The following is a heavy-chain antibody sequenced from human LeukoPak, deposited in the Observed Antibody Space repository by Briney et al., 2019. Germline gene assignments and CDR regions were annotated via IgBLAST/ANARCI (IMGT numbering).Heavy chain of an antibody. V-gene: IGHV4-39*02. CDR2: IYDSGST. CDR1: GGSIGRSSSY. D-gene: IGHD4-17*01. Sequence: SETLSLTCTVSGGSIGRSSSYWGWIRQPPGKGLEWIGSIYDSGSTYYNPSLRSRVTISVDTSKNQFSLKLSSVTAADTAVYYCAREDPQTTVPEGMDVWGQGTTVIVSS. J-gene: IGHJ6*02. CDR3: AREDPQTTVPEGMDV.